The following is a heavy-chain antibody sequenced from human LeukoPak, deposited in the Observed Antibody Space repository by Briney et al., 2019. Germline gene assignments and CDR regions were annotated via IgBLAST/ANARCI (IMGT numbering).Heavy chain of an antibody. CDR1: GFTFSSYA. Sequence: GGSLRLSCAASGFTFSSYALSWVRQAPGKGLEWVSGSSGSGGSTHYADSVKGRFTISRDNSKNTVYLEMNSLRAEDTAVYYCAKDRDSSSWYLGSCFGDYWGQGTLVTVSS. J-gene: IGHJ4*02. V-gene: IGHV3-23*01. CDR3: AKDRDSSSWYLGSCFGDY. CDR2: SSGSGGST. D-gene: IGHD6-13*01.